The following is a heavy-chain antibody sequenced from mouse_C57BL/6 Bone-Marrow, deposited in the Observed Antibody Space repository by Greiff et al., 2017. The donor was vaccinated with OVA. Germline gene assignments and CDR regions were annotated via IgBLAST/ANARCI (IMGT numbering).Heavy chain of an antibody. CDR2: INPGSGGT. V-gene: IGHV1-54*01. CDR3: ARYSMYY. Sequence: VQLQQSGAELVRPGTSVKVSCKASGYAFTNYLIEWVKQRPGQGLEWIGVINPGSGGTNYNEKFKGKATLTADKSSSTAYMQLSSLTSEDSAVYFCARYSMYYWGQGTSVTVSS. CDR1: GYAFTNYL. J-gene: IGHJ4*01.